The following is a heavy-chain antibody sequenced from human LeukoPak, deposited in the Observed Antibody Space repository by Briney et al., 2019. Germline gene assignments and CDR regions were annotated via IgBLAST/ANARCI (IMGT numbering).Heavy chain of an antibody. Sequence: GGSLRLSCAASGFTFSSYWRSWVRQAPGKELEWVANIKQDGSEKYYVDSVKGRFTISRDNAKNSLYLQMHSLRAEDTAMYYCARDVGVHYMDAWGKGTTVTVSS. D-gene: IGHD2-21*01. CDR3: ARDVGVHYMDA. J-gene: IGHJ6*03. CDR1: GFTFSSYW. V-gene: IGHV3-7*01. CDR2: IKQDGSEK.